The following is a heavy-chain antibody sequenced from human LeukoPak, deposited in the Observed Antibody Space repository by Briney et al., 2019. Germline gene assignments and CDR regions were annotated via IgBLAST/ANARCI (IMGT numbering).Heavy chain of an antibody. CDR1: GYTFTSYD. CDR2: MNPNSGNT. Sequence: ASVKVSCKASGYTFTSYDINWVRQATGQGLEWMGWMNPNSGNTGYAQKLQGRVTMTTDTSTSTAYMELRSLRSDDTAVYYCARASGYSGYVGPFDYWGQGTLVTVSS. V-gene: IGHV1-8*02. J-gene: IGHJ4*02. D-gene: IGHD5-12*01. CDR3: ARASGYSGYVGPFDY.